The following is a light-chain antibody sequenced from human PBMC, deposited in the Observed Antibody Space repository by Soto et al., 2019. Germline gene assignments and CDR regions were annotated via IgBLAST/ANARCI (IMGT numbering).Light chain of an antibody. V-gene: IGKV3-20*01. Sequence: EIVLTQSPGTLSLSPGEEATLSCGASQSVSGNLAWYQQRPGQVPRLLLYRASARAAGIPDRFSGSGSETDYTLTISSLAPEDFAVYYCQQYGRSPWAFGHGTQVEI. J-gene: IGKJ1*01. CDR2: RAS. CDR3: QQYGRSPWA. CDR1: QSVSGN.